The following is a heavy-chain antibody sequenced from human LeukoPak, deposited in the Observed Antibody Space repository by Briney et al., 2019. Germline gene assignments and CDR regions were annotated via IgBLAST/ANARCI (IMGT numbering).Heavy chain of an antibody. J-gene: IGHJ3*02. D-gene: IGHD4-17*01. CDR2: IYYSGST. V-gene: IGHV4-31*03. CDR1: GGSISSGGYY. Sequence: SQTLSLTCTVSGGSISSGGYYWSWIRQHPGKGLEWIGYIYYSGSTYYNPSLKSRVTISVDTSKNQFSLKLSSVTAADTAVYYCAREYGVLDALDIWGQGTMVTVSS. CDR3: AREYGVLDALDI.